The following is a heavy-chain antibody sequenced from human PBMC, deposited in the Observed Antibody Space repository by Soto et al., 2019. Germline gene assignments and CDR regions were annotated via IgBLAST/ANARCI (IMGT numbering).Heavy chain of an antibody. Sequence: QVQLQQSGPGLVQPSGTLSLTCSVSGGSISSDHFWSWVRQSPGKGLEWIGEIHRSGVTNYNPSLKSRVTISMDKSKNQLSLRLNSVTAADTAVFYCARTLQDTYMSRQFEYWGQGSLVTVSS. J-gene: IGHJ4*02. D-gene: IGHD5-18*01. CDR1: GGSISSDHF. CDR3: ARTLQDTYMSRQFEY. V-gene: IGHV4-4*02. CDR2: IHRSGVT.